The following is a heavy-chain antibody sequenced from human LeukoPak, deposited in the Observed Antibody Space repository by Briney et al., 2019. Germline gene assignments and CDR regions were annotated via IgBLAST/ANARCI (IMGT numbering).Heavy chain of an antibody. J-gene: IGHJ4*02. CDR2: IGGGGTE. Sequence: PGGSLRLSPVEPLFTPSIYLPNSVRQALGKGLEWVSGIGGGGTEYYAGSVNVSCIMSSDSFQLQVHLQMNSLTVEDKCVYYCASTLGGVDYWGQGTLVTVSS. D-gene: IGHD1-1*01. CDR1: FTPSIYL. CDR3: ASTLGGVDY. V-gene: IGHV3-23*01.